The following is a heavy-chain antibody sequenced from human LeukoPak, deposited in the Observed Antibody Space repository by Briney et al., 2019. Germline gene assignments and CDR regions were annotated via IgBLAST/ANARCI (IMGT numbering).Heavy chain of an antibody. V-gene: IGHV1-2*06. CDR2: INPTTGVA. Sequence: ASVKVSCKTSGYTFTVHYMNWVRQAPGQGLEWMGRINPTTGVANYAQKFQGRITVTRDTSINTAYIELSSLTSDDTAVYYCARLDRNYYYLDVWGQGTTVTVS. CDR1: GYTFTVHY. D-gene: IGHD1-1*01. CDR3: ARLDRNYYYLDV. J-gene: IGHJ6*03.